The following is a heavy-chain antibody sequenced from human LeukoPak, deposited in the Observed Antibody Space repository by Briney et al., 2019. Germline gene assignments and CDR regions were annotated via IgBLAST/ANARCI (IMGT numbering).Heavy chain of an antibody. CDR1: GFTFSSYG. CDR2: ISYDGSNK. D-gene: IGHD1-26*01. CDR3: AKAASKWELLDYFDY. Sequence: GGSLRLSCAASGFTFSSYGMHWVRQAPGKGLEWVAVISYDGSNKYYADSMKGRFTISRDNSKNTLYLQMNSLRAEDTAVYYCAKAASKWELLDYFDYWGQGTLVTVSS. V-gene: IGHV3-30*18. J-gene: IGHJ4*02.